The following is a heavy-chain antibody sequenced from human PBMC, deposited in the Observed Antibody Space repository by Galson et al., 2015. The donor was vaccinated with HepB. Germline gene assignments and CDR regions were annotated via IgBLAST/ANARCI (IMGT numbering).Heavy chain of an antibody. D-gene: IGHD6-13*01. J-gene: IGHJ5*02. CDR1: GGSISSSTYY. CDR2: IHYRGST. CDR3: ARDTGYSST. V-gene: IGHV4-39*07. Sequence: ETLSLTCSVSGGSISSSTYYWGWIRQSPGKGLEWIASIHYRGSTYYSPSLKSRVTISVDTSKNQFSLKLSSVTAADTAVYYCARDTGYSSTWGQGTLVTVSS.